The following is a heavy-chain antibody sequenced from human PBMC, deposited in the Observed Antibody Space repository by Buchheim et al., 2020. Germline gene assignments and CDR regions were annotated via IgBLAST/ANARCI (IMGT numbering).Heavy chain of an antibody. Sequence: EVQLVESGGALVKPGGSLRLSCTGSGFTVSDAWVSWVRQAPGKGLEWVGRIKSKADGGAIDFAAVVRGRFTISRDDAKNTLYLQMDSLRTEDTAVYYCITGYCGGDSYHLDYWGQGTL. CDR3: ITGYCGGDSYHLDY. J-gene: IGHJ4*02. V-gene: IGHV3-15*02. CDR2: IKSKADGGAI. D-gene: IGHD2-21*02. CDR1: GFTVSDAW.